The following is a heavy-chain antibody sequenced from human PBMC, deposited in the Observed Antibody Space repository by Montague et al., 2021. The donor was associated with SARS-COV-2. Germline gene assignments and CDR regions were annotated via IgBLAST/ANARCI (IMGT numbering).Heavy chain of an antibody. CDR3: ATQEDPSGWIPGPFDF. CDR1: GGSISSSSYY. Sequence: SETLSLTCTVSGGSISSSSYYWAWIRQPPGKGLEWIGSIYYRGSTYYNPSLKSRVIISVDTSKNQLSLKLSSVTAADTAVYYCATQEDPSGWIPGPFDFWGQGTLLTVSS. J-gene: IGHJ4*02. D-gene: IGHD6-19*01. V-gene: IGHV4-39*01. CDR2: IYYRGST.